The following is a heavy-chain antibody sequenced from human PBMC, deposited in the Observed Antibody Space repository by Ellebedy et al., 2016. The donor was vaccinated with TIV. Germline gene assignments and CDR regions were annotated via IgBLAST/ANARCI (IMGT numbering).Heavy chain of an antibody. J-gene: IGHJ3*02. CDR3: ARDDRGYSGYELYAFDI. CDR1: GFTFSSYW. D-gene: IGHD5-12*01. CDR2: IKQDGSEK. Sequence: PGGSLRLSCAASGFTFSSYWMSWVRQAPGKGLEWVANIKQDGSEKYYVDSVKGRFTISRDNAKNSLYLQMNSLIAEDTAVYYCARDDRGYSGYELYAFDIWGQGTMVTVSS. V-gene: IGHV3-7*01.